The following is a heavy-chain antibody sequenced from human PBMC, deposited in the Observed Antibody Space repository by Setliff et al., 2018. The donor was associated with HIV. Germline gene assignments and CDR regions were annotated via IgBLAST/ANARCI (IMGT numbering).Heavy chain of an antibody. J-gene: IGHJ4*02. D-gene: IGHD2-15*01. CDR3: VVYFGGNGGRGL. CDR2: ISWDGAST. CDR1: GSTFDNYA. Sequence: LRLSCAASGSTFDNYAMVWVRQAPGKGLEWVSLISWDGASTFYADSVEGRFTVSRDSYRNSLYLQMNSLTAADTAHYFCVVYFGGNGGRGLWGQGTLVTVSS. V-gene: IGHV3-43D*04.